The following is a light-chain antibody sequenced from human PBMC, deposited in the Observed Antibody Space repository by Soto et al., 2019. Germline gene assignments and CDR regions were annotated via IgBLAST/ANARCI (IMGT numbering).Light chain of an antibody. CDR1: QSMSSY. CDR3: HKSYSTPRK. CDR2: AAS. V-gene: IGKV1-39*01. J-gene: IGKJ1*01. Sequence: DIQMTQSPSSLSASVGDRVTITCRASQSMSSYLNWYQQEPGKAPKLLIYAASSLQSGVPSRFSGSGSGTDFPLTISSLQPEEFATYYCHKSYSTPRKCGQGTKVDIK.